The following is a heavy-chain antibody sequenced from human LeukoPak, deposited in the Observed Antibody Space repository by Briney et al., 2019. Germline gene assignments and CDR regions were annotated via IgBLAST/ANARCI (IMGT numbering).Heavy chain of an antibody. V-gene: IGHV5-51*01. D-gene: IGHD6-6*01. Sequence: GESLKISCKGSGYSFTSYWIGWVRQMPGKGLEWMGIIYPGDSDTRYSPSFQGQVTISADKSISTAYLQWSSLKASDTAMYYCATTWGLSKYSSSSRDWFDPWGQGTLVTVSS. J-gene: IGHJ5*02. CDR2: IYPGDSDT. CDR1: GYSFTSYW. CDR3: ATTWGLSKYSSSSRDWFDP.